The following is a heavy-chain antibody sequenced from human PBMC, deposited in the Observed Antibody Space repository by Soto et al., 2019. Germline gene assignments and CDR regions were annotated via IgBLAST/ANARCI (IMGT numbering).Heavy chain of an antibody. Sequence: SETLSLTCTVSGGSFSIGNYYLSWIRQHPGKGLEWIGYIYYSGSTYYNPSLKSRVTISLVTSKNQFSLNLSSVTAADTAVYYCAREPRTRGYSVDWGQGTLVTVFS. CDR1: GGSFSIGNYY. D-gene: IGHD3-22*01. J-gene: IGHJ4*02. CDR3: AREPRTRGYSVD. CDR2: IYYSGST. V-gene: IGHV4-31*03.